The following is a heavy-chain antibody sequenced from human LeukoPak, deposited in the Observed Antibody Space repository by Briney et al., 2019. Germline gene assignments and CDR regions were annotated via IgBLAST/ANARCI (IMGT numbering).Heavy chain of an antibody. D-gene: IGHD6-13*01. CDR3: ARDRVDSSSWYRQVPFDY. J-gene: IGHJ4*02. Sequence: GASVKVSCKASGYTFTSYGISWVRQAPGQGLEWMGWISAYNGNTNYAQKLQGRVTMTTDTSTSTAYMELRSLRSDDTAVYYCARDRVDSSSWYRQVPFDYWGQGTLVTVSS. V-gene: IGHV1-18*01. CDR2: ISAYNGNT. CDR1: GYTFTSYG.